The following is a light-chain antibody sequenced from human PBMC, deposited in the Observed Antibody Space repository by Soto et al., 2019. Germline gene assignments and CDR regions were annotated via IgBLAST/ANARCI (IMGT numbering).Light chain of an antibody. CDR2: AAS. Sequence: AIQMTQSPPSLSASVGDRVTITCRASQGIRNDLAWYQQKPGKAPKLLIYAASNLQGGVPSRFSGRGSGRDFTLTISSLQPEGFATYYCLQDYNYPYTFGQGTKLEIK. J-gene: IGKJ2*01. V-gene: IGKV1-6*01. CDR1: QGIRND. CDR3: LQDYNYPYT.